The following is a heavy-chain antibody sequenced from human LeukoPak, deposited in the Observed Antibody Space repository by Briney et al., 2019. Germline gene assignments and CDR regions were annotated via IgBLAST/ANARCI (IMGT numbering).Heavy chain of an antibody. Sequence: SETLSLTCAVYGGSFSGYYWSWIRQPPGKGLEWIGEINHSESTNYNPSLKSRVTISVDTSKNQFSLKLSSVTAADTAVYYCAGRILLWFGESLAYFDYWGQGTLVTVSS. CDR1: GGSFSGYY. CDR3: AGRILLWFGESLAYFDY. J-gene: IGHJ4*02. V-gene: IGHV4-34*01. D-gene: IGHD3-10*01. CDR2: INHSEST.